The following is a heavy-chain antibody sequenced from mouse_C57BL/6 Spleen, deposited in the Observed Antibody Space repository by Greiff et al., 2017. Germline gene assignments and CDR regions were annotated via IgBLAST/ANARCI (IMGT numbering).Heavy chain of an antibody. V-gene: IGHV5-17*01. CDR3: ARLYDYDGWFAY. Sequence: DVKLVESGGGLVKPGGSLKLSCAASGFTFSDYGMHWVRQAPEKGLEWVAYISSGSSTIYYADTVKGRFTISRDNAKNTLFLQMTSLRSEDTAMYYCARLYDYDGWFAYWGQGTLVTVSA. CDR1: GFTFSDYG. CDR2: ISSGSSTI. D-gene: IGHD2-4*01. J-gene: IGHJ3*01.